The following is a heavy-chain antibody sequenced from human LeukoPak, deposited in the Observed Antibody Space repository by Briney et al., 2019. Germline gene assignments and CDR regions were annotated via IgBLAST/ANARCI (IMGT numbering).Heavy chain of an antibody. D-gene: IGHD1-20*01. V-gene: IGHV5-51*01. CDR2: IYPGDSDT. J-gene: IGHJ6*03. CDR3: ARHNGCNWNMYYYMDV. CDR1: GYSFTSYW. Sequence: GESLKISCKGSGYSFTSYWIGWVRQMPGKGLEWMGIIYPGDSDTRYSPSFQGQVTISADKSISTAYLQWSSLKASDTAMYYCARHNGCNWNMYYYMDVWGKGTTVTVSS.